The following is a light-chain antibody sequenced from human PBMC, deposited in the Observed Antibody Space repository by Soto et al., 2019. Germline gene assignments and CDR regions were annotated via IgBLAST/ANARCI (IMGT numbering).Light chain of an antibody. V-gene: IGKV1-39*01. Sequence: DIQMTQSPSSVSASVGDRVTITCRLSQSVSTFLNWYQQKPGKAPHLLISSTSTLQSGFPSRFSGSGSGTEFTLTISILQPEDFATYYCQQSYSTPWTFGQGTKVDIK. CDR3: QQSYSTPWT. J-gene: IGKJ1*01. CDR2: STS. CDR1: QSVSTF.